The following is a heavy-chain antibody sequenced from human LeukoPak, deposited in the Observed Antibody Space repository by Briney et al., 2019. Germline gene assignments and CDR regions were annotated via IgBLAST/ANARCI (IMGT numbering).Heavy chain of an antibody. CDR3: AKVQSYYYDSSGYTNWFDP. CDR1: GFTLRSQA. Sequence: GGSLTLSCAASGFTLRSQAMRWLRQAPGKGLGWVSAISGSGGSTYYADSVKGRFTISRDNAKNTLYLQMHSLRAEDTAVYYCAKVQSYYYDSSGYTNWFDPWGQGTLVTVSS. J-gene: IGHJ5*02. CDR2: ISGSGGST. V-gene: IGHV3-23*01. D-gene: IGHD3-22*01.